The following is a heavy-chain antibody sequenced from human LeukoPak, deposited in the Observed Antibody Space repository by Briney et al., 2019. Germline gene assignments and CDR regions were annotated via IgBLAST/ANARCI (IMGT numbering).Heavy chain of an antibody. CDR2: INAGNADT. CDR3: ARGIWSATRASYYLDV. Sequence: GASVTVSFTSSGYTFTNYAVHWVRQAPGRGPEWMGWINAGNADTRYSQDFQGRVTITRDTSASTAYMEFSSLRSEDMAVYYCARGIWSATRASYYLDVWGKGTTVTISS. J-gene: IGHJ6*03. V-gene: IGHV1-3*03. CDR1: GYTFTNYA. D-gene: IGHD3-3*01.